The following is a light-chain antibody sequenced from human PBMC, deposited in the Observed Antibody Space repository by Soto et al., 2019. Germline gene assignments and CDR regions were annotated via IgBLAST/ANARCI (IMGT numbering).Light chain of an antibody. CDR3: QSFDTRLNSVV. CDR2: SNN. V-gene: IGLV1-40*01. CDR1: SSNIGAGYD. Sequence: QSVVTQPPSASGALGQRVTISCTGSSSNIGAGYDVHLYQQFPGSAPRLLIFSNNNRPSGVHDRFSGSKSGTSASLDISGIQADDEAEYYCQSFDTRLNSVVFGGGTKVPVL. J-gene: IGLJ2*01.